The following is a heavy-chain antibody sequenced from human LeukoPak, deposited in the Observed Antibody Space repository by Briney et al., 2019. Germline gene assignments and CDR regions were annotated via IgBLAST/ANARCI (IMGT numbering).Heavy chain of an antibody. J-gene: IGHJ4*02. CDR3: AREEMATIDY. CDR1: GFTFSSYA. CDR2: ISYDGSNK. Sequence: GRSLRLSCAASGFTFSSYAMHWVRQAPGKGLEWVAVISYDGSNKYYADSVEGRFTISRDNSKNTLYLQMNSLRAEDTAVYYCAREEMATIDYWGQGTLVTVSS. D-gene: IGHD5-24*01. V-gene: IGHV3-30*01.